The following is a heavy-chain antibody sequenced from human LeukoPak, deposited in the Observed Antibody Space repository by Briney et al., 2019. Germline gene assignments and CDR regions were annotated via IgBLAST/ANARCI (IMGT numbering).Heavy chain of an antibody. V-gene: IGHV4-38-2*02. J-gene: IGHJ2*01. CDR1: GYSISSGYY. CDR2: IYHSGST. CDR3: ARDLYYYDSSGYYIRYFDL. Sequence: SETLSLTCTVSGYSISSGYYWGWIRQPPGKGLEWIGSIYHSGSTYYNPSLKSRVTISVDTSKNQFSLKLSSVTAADTAVYYCARDLYYYDSSGYYIRYFDLWGRGTLVTVSS. D-gene: IGHD3-22*01.